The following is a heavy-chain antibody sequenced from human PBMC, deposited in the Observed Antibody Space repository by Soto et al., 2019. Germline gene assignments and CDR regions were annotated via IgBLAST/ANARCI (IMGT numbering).Heavy chain of an antibody. Sequence: SETLSLTCTVSGGSISSYYWSWIRQPPGKGLEWIGYIYYSGSTNYNPSLKSRISMSVDTSKNQFSLKLSSVTAADTAVYYCARHVVESLSFGERVHHFDYLGHGTLVTVSS. CDR3: ARHVVESLSFGERVHHFDY. J-gene: IGHJ4*01. V-gene: IGHV4-59*08. D-gene: IGHD3-10*01. CDR1: GGSISSYY. CDR2: IYYSGST.